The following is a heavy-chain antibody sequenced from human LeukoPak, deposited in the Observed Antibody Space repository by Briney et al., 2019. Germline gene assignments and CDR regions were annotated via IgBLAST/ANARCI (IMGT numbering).Heavy chain of an antibody. Sequence: SGGSLRLSCAASGFTFSSYAMHWVRQAPGKGLEWVAVISYDGSNKYYADSVKGRFTISRDNSKNTLYLQMNSLRAEDTAVYYCARDIGGVVVVAATHGYYYGMDGWGQGTTVTVSS. V-gene: IGHV3-30-3*01. D-gene: IGHD2-15*01. CDR2: ISYDGSNK. CDR1: GFTFSSYA. J-gene: IGHJ6*02. CDR3: ARDIGGVVVVAATHGYYYGMDG.